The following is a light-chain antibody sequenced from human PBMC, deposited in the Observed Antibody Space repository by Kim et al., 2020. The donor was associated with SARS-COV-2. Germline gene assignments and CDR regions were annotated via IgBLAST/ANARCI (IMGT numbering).Light chain of an antibody. CDR2: EVS. CDR1: SSDVGSYNL. CDR3: CSYAGSSTSYVV. J-gene: IGLJ2*01. Sequence: QSALTQPASVSGSPGQSITISCTGTSSDVGSYNLVSWYQQHPGKAPKLMIYEVSKRPSGVSNRFSGSKSGNTASLTISGLQAEDEADYHCCSYAGSSTSYVVFGGGTQLTVL. V-gene: IGLV2-23*02.